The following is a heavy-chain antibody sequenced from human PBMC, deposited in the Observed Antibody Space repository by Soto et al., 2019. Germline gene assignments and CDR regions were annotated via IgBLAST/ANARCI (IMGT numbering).Heavy chain of an antibody. Sequence: PVGSLRLSCAASGFTFSSYGMHWVRQAPGKGLEWVAVISYDGSNKYYADSVKGRFTISRDNSKNTLYLQMNSLRAEDTAVYYCARHYYDFSLIRGMDVWGQGTTVTVSS. CDR2: ISYDGSNK. V-gene: IGHV3-30*03. J-gene: IGHJ6*02. CDR1: GFTFSSYG. CDR3: ARHYYDFSLIRGMDV. D-gene: IGHD3-3*01.